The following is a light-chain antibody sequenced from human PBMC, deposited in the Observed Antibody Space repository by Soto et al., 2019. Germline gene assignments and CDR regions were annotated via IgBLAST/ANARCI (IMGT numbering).Light chain of an antibody. Sequence: EIVLTQSPGTLSLSPGERATLPCRGSQSVSSSYLAWYQQKPGQAPRRLIFGASFRATGIPDRFSGSGSGTDFTLTIGRLEPEDSAVYYCQQYGTSPTTFGQGTKVDIK. CDR2: GAS. J-gene: IGKJ1*01. CDR3: QQYGTSPTT. V-gene: IGKV3-20*01. CDR1: QSVSSSY.